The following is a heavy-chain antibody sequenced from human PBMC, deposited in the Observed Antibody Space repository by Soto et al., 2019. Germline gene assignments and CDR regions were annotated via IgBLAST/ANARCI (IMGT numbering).Heavy chain of an antibody. Sequence: ESGPTLVNPTQTLTLTCTFSGFSLSTSGVGVGWIRQPPGKALEWLALIYWDDDKRYSPSLSSRVTITKDTSKNQVVLTMTNTDPVDTATYYCAHRPAPYGSGSYFDYWGQGTLVTVSS. D-gene: IGHD3-10*01. J-gene: IGHJ4*02. V-gene: IGHV2-5*02. CDR2: IYWDDDK. CDR1: GFSLSTSGVG. CDR3: AHRPAPYGSGSYFDY.